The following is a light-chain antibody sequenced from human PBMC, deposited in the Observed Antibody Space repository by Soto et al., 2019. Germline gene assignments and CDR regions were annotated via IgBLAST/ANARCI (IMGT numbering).Light chain of an antibody. V-gene: IGKV1-9*01. J-gene: IGKJ4*01. CDR2: AAS. Sequence: DIQLTQSPSFLSASVGDRVTITCRASQGISSYLAWYQQKPGKAPKLLIYAASTLQSGVPSRFSGSGSGTEFTLTISSLQPEDFATYYCQQLNSYLALTVGGGTKVEIK. CDR3: QQLNSYLALT. CDR1: QGISSY.